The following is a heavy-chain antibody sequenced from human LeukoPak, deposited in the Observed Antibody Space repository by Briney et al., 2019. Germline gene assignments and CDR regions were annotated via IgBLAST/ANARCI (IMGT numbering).Heavy chain of an antibody. J-gene: IGHJ4*02. CDR1: GYSFSIFG. D-gene: IGHD4-17*01. Sequence: ASVKVSCKASGYSFSIFGMTWVRQAPGQGLEWMGWISASSGNTNYAQRLQDRVTMTTDTSTCTAYMELRSLKSDDTAIYYCARAGATETTHFDYWGQGTLVTVSS. CDR2: ISASSGNT. V-gene: IGHV1-18*01. CDR3: ARAGATETTHFDY.